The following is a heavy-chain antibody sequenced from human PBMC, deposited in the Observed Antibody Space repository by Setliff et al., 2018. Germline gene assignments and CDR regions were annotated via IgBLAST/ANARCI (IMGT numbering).Heavy chain of an antibody. Sequence: PGGSLRLSCAASGFTFSSYNMNWVRQAPGKGLEWVSSISGSSTYTYYADSVKGRFTISRDNAKDSLCLQMNSLRAEDTAVYYCARGRDFWGGYLVYWGQGTLVTVSS. D-gene: IGHD3-3*01. V-gene: IGHV3-21*04. J-gene: IGHJ4*02. CDR2: ISGSSTYT. CDR3: ARGRDFWGGYLVY. CDR1: GFTFSSYN.